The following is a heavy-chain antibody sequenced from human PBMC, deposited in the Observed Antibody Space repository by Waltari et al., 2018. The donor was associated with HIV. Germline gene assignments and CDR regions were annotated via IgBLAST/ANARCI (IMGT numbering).Heavy chain of an antibody. CDR1: GYTFTSYD. Sequence: QVQLVQSGAEVKKPGASVKVSCKASGYTFTSYDLNWVRQATRQGLEWMGWMNTNRGNTSYAKKFQGRVTMTRNTSISTAYMGLSSLRSEDTAVYYCAREKNWFDPWGQGTLVTVAS. CDR2: MNTNRGNT. CDR3: AREKNWFDP. V-gene: IGHV1-8*01. J-gene: IGHJ5*02.